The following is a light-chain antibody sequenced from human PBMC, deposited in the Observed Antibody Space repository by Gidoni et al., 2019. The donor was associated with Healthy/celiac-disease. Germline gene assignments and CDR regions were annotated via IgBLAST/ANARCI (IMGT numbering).Light chain of an antibody. CDR3: SSYTSSSTVV. Sequence: LTQPPSVSGSPGQSVTISCTGTSSDVGSYNRVSWYQQPPGTAPKLMIYEVSKRPSGVPDRFSGSKSGNTASLTISGLQAEDEADYYCSSYTSSSTVVFGGGTKLTVL. V-gene: IGLV2-18*02. CDR1: SSDVGSYNR. CDR2: EVS. J-gene: IGLJ2*01.